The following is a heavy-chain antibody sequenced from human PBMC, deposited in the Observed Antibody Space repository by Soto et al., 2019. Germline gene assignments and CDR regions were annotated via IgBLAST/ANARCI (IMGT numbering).Heavy chain of an antibody. CDR3: GRDPGYRYGNT. CDR2: INAGNGNT. J-gene: IGHJ5*02. Sequence: GASVKVSCNASGYTLTSYAMNWLRQAPGQRLEWMGWINAGNGNTKYSQKFQGRVTITRDTSASTAYMELSSLRSEDTAVYYCGRDPGYRYGNTWGQGTLVTVSS. D-gene: IGHD5-18*01. V-gene: IGHV1-3*01. CDR1: GYTLTSYA.